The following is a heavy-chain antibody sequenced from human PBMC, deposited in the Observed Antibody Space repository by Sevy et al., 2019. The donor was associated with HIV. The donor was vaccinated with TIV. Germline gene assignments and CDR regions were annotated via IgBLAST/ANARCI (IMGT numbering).Heavy chain of an antibody. V-gene: IGHV3-21*01. Sequence: GGSLRLSCSASGFTFNTYTMNWVGQAPGKGLEWVSSISSSSNYIYYADSLKGRFTISRDNARNSLYLQMSSLRAEDTAVYYCARPYGSGSWEAFDLWGQGTMVTVSS. J-gene: IGHJ3*01. D-gene: IGHD3-10*01. CDR3: ARPYGSGSWEAFDL. CDR1: GFTFNTYT. CDR2: ISSSSNYI.